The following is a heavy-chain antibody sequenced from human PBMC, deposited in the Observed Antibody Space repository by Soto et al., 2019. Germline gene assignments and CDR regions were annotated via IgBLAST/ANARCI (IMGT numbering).Heavy chain of an antibody. V-gene: IGHV3-74*01. D-gene: IGHD3-22*01. CDR3: ARDPTFFYDSSGYYDY. CDR2: INSDGSST. J-gene: IGHJ4*02. Sequence: GGSLRLSCAASGFTFSSYWMHWVRQAPGKGLVWVSRINSDGSSTSYADSVKGRFTISRENAKNTLYLQMNCLRAEDTAVYYCARDPTFFYDSSGYYDYWGQGTLVTVSS. CDR1: GFTFSSYW.